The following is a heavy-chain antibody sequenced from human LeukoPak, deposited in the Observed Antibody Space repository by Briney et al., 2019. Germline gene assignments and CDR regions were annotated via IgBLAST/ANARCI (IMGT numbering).Heavy chain of an antibody. J-gene: IGHJ3*02. V-gene: IGHV4-34*01. D-gene: IGHD1-26*01. CDR2: INHSGST. Sequence: KPSETLSLTCAVYGGSFSGYYWTCIRQPPGKGLEWIGEINHSGSTNYNPSLKSRVTISVDTSKNQFSLKLSSVTAADTAVYYCVRVRATGAFDIWGQGTMVTVSS. CDR3: VRVRATGAFDI. CDR1: GGSFSGYY.